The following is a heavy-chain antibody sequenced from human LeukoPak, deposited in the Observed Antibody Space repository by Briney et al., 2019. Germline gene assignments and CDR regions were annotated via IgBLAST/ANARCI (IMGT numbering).Heavy chain of an antibody. D-gene: IGHD1-26*01. CDR1: GYTFSGHW. V-gene: IGHV3-74*01. J-gene: IGHJ3*02. Sequence: PGGSLRLSCVASGYTFSGHWIQWVPRAPGEGLVWVSRVNSDGSSTRYADSVQGRFTISRDNAKNTLYLQMNSLRAGDTAVYYCARGGSPPEALGDAFDIWGQGTMVTVSS. CDR2: VNSDGSST. CDR3: ARGGSPPEALGDAFDI.